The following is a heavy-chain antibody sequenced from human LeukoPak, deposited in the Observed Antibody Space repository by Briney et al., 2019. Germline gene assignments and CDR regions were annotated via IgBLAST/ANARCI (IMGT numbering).Heavy chain of an antibody. CDR3: AGPRILTNDF. CDR2: IRSNGGSQ. Sequence: GGTLRLSCAASGFTFSTYAMSWVRQAPGKGLEWVSAIRSNGGSQYYAESVKGRFTISRDNSKNTLYLQMNRLRAEDTAIYYCAGPRILTNDFWGQGTLVTVSS. J-gene: IGHJ4*02. V-gene: IGHV3-23*01. D-gene: IGHD2-21*01. CDR1: GFTFSTYA.